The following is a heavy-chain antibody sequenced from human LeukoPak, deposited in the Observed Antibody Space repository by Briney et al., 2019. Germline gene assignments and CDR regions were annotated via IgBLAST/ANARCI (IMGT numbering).Heavy chain of an antibody. Sequence: PGGSLRLSCAVSGFTFSDHYMSWIRQAPGKGLEWVSYISGSSSGIYSADSVRGRFTISRGNAKNSLYLQMKSLSAEDTAVYYCARGLRGATNAFDIWGQGTMVTISS. J-gene: IGHJ3*02. D-gene: IGHD1-26*01. CDR1: GFTFSDHY. CDR2: ISGSSSGI. V-gene: IGHV3-11*01. CDR3: ARGLRGATNAFDI.